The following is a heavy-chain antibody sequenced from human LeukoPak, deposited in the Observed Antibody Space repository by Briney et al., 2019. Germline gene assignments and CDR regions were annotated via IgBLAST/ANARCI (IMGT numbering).Heavy chain of an antibody. D-gene: IGHD1-26*01. J-gene: IGHJ4*02. V-gene: IGHV1-3*02. CDR2: SNAGNGNT. Sequence: ASVKVSCKASGYTFTSYAMHWVRQAPGQRLEWMGWSNAGNGNTKYSQEFQGRVTITADKSTSTAYMELSSLRSEDTAVYYCARGGDSGSYYAGYWGQGTLVTVSS. CDR1: GYTFTSYA. CDR3: ARGGDSGSYYAGY.